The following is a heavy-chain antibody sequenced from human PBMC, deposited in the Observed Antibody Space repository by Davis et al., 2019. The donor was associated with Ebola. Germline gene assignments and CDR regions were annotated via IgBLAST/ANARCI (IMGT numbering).Heavy chain of an antibody. J-gene: IGHJ4*02. CDR2: ISSSSSYI. D-gene: IGHD3-22*01. CDR3: ARAGVNSYDSSGYYYDY. Sequence: GESLKISCAASRFTFSTYSMNWVRQTPGKGLEWVSSISSSSSYIYYADSVKGRFTISRDNAKNSLYLQMNSLRDEDTAVYFCARAGVNSYDSSGYYYDYWGQGTLVTVSS. V-gene: IGHV3-21*01. CDR1: RFTFSTYS.